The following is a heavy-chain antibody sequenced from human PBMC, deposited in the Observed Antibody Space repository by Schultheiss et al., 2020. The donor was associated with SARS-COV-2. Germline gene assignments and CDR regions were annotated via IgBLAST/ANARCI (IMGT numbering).Heavy chain of an antibody. CDR2: IYYSGST. CDR1: GGSISSSSYY. V-gene: IGHV4-39*07. D-gene: IGHD3-22*01. CDR3: ANCYYDSTNWFDP. Sequence: SETLSLTCTVSGGSISSSSYYWGWIRQPPGKGLEWIGSIYYSGSTNYNPSLKSRVTISVDTSKNQFSLKLSSVTAADTAVYYCANCYYDSTNWFDPWGQGTLVTVSS. J-gene: IGHJ5*02.